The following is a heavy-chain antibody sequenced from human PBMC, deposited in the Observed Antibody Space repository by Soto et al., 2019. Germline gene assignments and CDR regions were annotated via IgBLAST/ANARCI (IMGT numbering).Heavy chain of an antibody. CDR2: IYYSGST. CDR1: GGSISSGDYY. CDR3: ARARIAAAGIFDY. J-gene: IGHJ4*02. D-gene: IGHD6-13*01. V-gene: IGHV4-30-4*02. Sequence: SDTLSLTCTVSGGSISSGDYYWSWIRQPPGKGLEWIGYIYYSGSTYYNPSLKSRVTISVDTSKNQFSLKLSSVTAADTAVYYCARARIAAAGIFDYWGQGTLVTVSS.